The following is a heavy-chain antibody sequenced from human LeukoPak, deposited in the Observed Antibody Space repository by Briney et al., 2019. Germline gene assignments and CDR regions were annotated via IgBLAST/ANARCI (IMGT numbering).Heavy chain of an antibody. J-gene: IGHJ4*02. CDR2: IYTSGST. Sequence: SGTLSLTCTVSGGSISSYYWSWIRQPAGKGLEWIGRIYTSGSTNYNPSLKSRVTMSVDTSKNQFSLKLSSVTAADTAVYYCARDTYYYGSGSSLDYWGQGTLVTVSS. V-gene: IGHV4-4*07. CDR1: GGSISSYY. CDR3: ARDTYYYGSGSSLDY. D-gene: IGHD3-10*01.